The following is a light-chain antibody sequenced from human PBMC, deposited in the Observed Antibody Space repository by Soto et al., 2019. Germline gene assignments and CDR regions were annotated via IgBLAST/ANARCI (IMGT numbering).Light chain of an antibody. CDR2: EVS. CDR3: SSYTSSSTVV. V-gene: IGLV2-14*01. CDR1: TSDVGGYNF. J-gene: IGLJ2*01. Sequence: QSALTQPASVSGSPGQSITISCTGSTSDVGGYNFVSWYRQHPGKAPKLMIYEVSNRPSGVSNRFSGSKSGNTASLTISGLQAEDEADYYCSSYTSSSTVVFGGGTKLTVL.